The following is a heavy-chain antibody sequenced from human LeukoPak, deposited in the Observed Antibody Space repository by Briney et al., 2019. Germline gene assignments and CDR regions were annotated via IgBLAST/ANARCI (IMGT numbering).Heavy chain of an antibody. V-gene: IGHV3-53*01. Sequence: GGSLRLSCAASGFTVSSNYMSWVRQAPGKGLEWVSVIYSGGSTYYADSVKGRFTISRDNSKNTLYLQMDSLRAEDTAVYYCARVEGYSYGTGYYYYYMDVWGKGTTVTVSS. CDR3: ARVEGYSYGTGYYYYYMDV. J-gene: IGHJ6*03. D-gene: IGHD5-18*01. CDR1: GFTVSSNY. CDR2: IYSGGST.